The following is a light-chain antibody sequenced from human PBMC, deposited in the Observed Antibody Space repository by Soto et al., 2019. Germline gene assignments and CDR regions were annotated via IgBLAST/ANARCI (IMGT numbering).Light chain of an antibody. Sequence: QPVLTQPPSASGTPGQRVTISCSGSSSNMGSNTANWYQQLPRTAPKLLIYSDNQRPSGVPDRFSGSKSGTSASLAITGLQSDDEADYYCAAWDGSLNHILFGGGTKVTVL. J-gene: IGLJ2*01. CDR1: SSNMGSNT. V-gene: IGLV1-44*01. CDR3: AAWDGSLNHIL. CDR2: SDN.